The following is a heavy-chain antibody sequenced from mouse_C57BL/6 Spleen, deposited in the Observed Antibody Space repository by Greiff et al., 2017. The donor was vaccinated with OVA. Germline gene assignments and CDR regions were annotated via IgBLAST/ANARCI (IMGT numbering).Heavy chain of an antibody. J-gene: IGHJ4*01. D-gene: IGHD2-4*01. V-gene: IGHV1-76*01. CDR1: GYTFTDYY. Sequence: QVQLKESGAELVRPGASVKLSCKASGYTFTDYYLNWVKQRPGPGLAWIARISPGSGNTYYNEKFKVKATLTAEKSSSTAYMQLSSLTSEDSAVYFCARVGDYEDAMDYWGQGTSVTVSS. CDR3: ARVGDYEDAMDY. CDR2: ISPGSGNT.